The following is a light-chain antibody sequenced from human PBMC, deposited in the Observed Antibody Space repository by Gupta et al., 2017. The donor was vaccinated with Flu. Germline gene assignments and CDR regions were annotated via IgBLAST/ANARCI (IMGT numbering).Light chain of an antibody. CDR1: TFNIGNNY. V-gene: IGLV1-47*01. CDR3: GAWDNSLNSFV. CDR2: RVN. J-gene: IGLJ1*01. Sequence: QSVLTQPPSTSGTPGQSVTISCSGTTFNIGNNYVYWFQQLPGAAPRLLIYRVNERHSGVPDRFSASKSATSGSLAISGLRSEDEGDYFCGAWDNSLNSFVFGTGTTVTVL.